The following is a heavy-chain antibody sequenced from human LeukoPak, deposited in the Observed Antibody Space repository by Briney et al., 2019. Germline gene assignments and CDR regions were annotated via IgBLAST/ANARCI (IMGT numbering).Heavy chain of an antibody. Sequence: GGSLRLSCTGSGVTFEDYYLSWIRQAPGKGLEWISYVSSTGGDKFYADPVKGRFTISRDNARNSLYMEMNDLIAEDTAFYYCARGENGSFDHWGQGTLVIVSS. CDR1: GVTFEDYY. CDR2: VSSTGGDK. V-gene: IGHV3-11*01. J-gene: IGHJ4*02. D-gene: IGHD3-10*01. CDR3: ARGENGSFDH.